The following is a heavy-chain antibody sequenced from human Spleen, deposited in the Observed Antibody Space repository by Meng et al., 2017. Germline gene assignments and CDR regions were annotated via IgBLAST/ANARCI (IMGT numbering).Heavy chain of an antibody. CDR3: AKASSSTWHTYDGMDV. J-gene: IGHJ6*02. V-gene: IGHV3-23*01. D-gene: IGHD6-13*01. CDR2: INSGGGTT. Sequence: GESLKISCAASGFTVSSNYMSWVRQAPGKGLEWVSAINSGGGTTSYADSVKGRFTISRDNSKNTLHLQMNSLRAEDTAVYYCAKASSSTWHTYDGMDVWGQGTTVTVSS. CDR1: GFTVSSNY.